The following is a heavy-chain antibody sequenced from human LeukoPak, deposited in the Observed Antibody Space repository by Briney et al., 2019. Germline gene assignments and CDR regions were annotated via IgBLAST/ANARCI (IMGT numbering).Heavy chain of an antibody. D-gene: IGHD1-26*01. CDR1: GGSISSYY. CDR2: IYYSGST. J-gene: IGHJ6*02. Sequence: LETLSLTCTVSGGSISSYYWSWIRQPPGKGLEWIGYIYYSGSTNYNPSLKSRVTISVDTSKNQFSLKLSSVTAADTAVYYCARLRPYSGSYFSPYYYYGMDVWGQGTTVTVSS. V-gene: IGHV4-59*08. CDR3: ARLRPYSGSYFSPYYYYGMDV.